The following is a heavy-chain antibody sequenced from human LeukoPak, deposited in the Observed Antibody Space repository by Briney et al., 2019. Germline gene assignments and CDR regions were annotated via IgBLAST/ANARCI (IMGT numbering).Heavy chain of an antibody. CDR3: AELGITMIGGV. D-gene: IGHD3-10*02. V-gene: IGHV3-7*01. J-gene: IGHJ6*04. Sequence: GGSLRLSCVASGFTFSRYCMNWVRQAPGKGLEWVANIKQDGSEKYYVDSVKGRFTISRDNAKNSLYLQMNSLRAEDTAVYYCAELGITMIGGVWGKGTTVTISS. CDR1: GFTFSRYC. CDR2: IKQDGSEK.